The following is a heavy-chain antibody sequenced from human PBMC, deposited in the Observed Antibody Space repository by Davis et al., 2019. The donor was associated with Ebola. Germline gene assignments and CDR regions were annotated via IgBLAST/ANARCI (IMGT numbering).Heavy chain of an antibody. CDR1: GGSISSYY. CDR3: ARHALVSSWFDP. V-gene: IGHV4-59*08. Sequence: SETLSLTCTVSGGSISSYYWSWIRQPPGKGLEWIGYIYYSGSSIYNPSLKSRVTISVDKSKNQFSLKLSSVTAADTAVYYCARHALVSSWFDPWGQGTLVTVSS. D-gene: IGHD6-13*01. CDR2: IYYSGSS. J-gene: IGHJ5*02.